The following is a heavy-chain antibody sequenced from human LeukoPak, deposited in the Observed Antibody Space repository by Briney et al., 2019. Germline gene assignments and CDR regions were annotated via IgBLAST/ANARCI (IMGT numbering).Heavy chain of an antibody. CDR3: ARGRIAAAEAGGWFDP. CDR2: INHSGST. J-gene: IGHJ5*02. CDR1: GGSFSGYY. D-gene: IGHD6-13*01. V-gene: IGHV4-34*01. Sequence: SETLSLTCAVYGGSFSGYYWSWIRQPPGKGLEWIGEINHSGSTNYNPSLKSRVTISVDTSKNQFSLKLSSVTAADTAVYYCARGRIAAAEAGGWFDPWGQGTLVTVSS.